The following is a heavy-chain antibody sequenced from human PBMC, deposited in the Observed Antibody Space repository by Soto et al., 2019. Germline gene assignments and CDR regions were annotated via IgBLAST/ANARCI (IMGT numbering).Heavy chain of an antibody. CDR1: GFTFDDYA. Sequence: GGSLRLSCAASGFTFDDYAMHWVWQAPGKGLEWVSGISWNSGNIGYADSVKGRFTISRDNAKNSLYLQMNSLRAEDTALYYCAKDPVPKQWLANWFDPWGQGTLVTVSS. CDR3: AKDPVPKQWLANWFDP. CDR2: ISWNSGNI. D-gene: IGHD6-19*01. J-gene: IGHJ5*02. V-gene: IGHV3-9*01.